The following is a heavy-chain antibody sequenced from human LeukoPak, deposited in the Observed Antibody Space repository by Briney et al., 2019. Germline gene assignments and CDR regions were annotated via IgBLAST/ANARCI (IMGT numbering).Heavy chain of an antibody. Sequence: PGGSLRLSCAASGFTFSSYAMHWVRQAPGKGLEWVAVISYDRSNKYYADSVKGRFTISRDNSKNTLYLQMNSLRAEDTAVYYCATGSQGATGWGWGYSYGYVGWYFDLWGRGTLVTVSS. D-gene: IGHD5-18*01. CDR2: ISYDRSNK. J-gene: IGHJ2*01. CDR3: ATGSQGATGWGWGYSYGYVGWYFDL. V-gene: IGHV3-30-3*01. CDR1: GFTFSSYA.